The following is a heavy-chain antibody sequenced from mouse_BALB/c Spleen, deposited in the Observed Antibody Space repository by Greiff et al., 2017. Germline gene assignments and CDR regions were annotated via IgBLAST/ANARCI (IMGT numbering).Heavy chain of an antibody. J-gene: IGHJ3*01. CDR2: IDPETGGT. V-gene: IGHV1-15*01. Sequence: QVHVKQSGAELVRPGASVTLSCKASGYTFTDYEMHWVKQTPVHGLEWIGAIDPETGGTAYNQKFKGKATLTADKSSSTAYMELRSLTSEDSAVYYCTRGYGKAWFAYWGQGTLVTVSA. CDR3: TRGYGKAWFAY. D-gene: IGHD2-10*02. CDR1: GYTFTDYE.